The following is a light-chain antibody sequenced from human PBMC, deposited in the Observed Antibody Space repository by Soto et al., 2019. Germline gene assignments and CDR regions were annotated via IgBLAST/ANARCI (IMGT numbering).Light chain of an antibody. CDR1: QSLSSSF. CDR3: QQYGRSPLT. V-gene: IGKV3-20*01. J-gene: IGKJ4*01. Sequence: EIVLTQSPGTLSLSPGERAILSCRASQSLSSSFLAWYQQKPGQAPRLLIYSSSNRATGIPDRFSGSGSGTDFTLTISRLEPADFAVYYCQQYGRSPLTFGGGTKV. CDR2: SSS.